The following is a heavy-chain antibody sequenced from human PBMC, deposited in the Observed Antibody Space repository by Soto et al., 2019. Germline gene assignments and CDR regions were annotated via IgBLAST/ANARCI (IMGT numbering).Heavy chain of an antibody. J-gene: IGHJ4*02. D-gene: IGHD6-6*01. CDR2: ISDSGGST. V-gene: IGHV3-23*01. CDR1: GFTFSRYA. Sequence: EVQLLESGGGLVQPGGSLRLACAASGFTFSRYAMSWVRQAPGKGLEWVSAISDSGGSTYYADSVKGRFTVSRDNSKNTLSLQLNSLRLEDTAVYYCAKGVGYSSSTHYFDYWGQGTLLAASS. CDR3: AKGVGYSSSTHYFDY.